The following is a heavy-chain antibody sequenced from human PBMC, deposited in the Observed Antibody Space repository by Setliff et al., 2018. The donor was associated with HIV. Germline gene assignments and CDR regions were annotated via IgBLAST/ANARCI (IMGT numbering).Heavy chain of an antibody. D-gene: IGHD3-10*01. CDR1: RGPFSDYY. V-gene: IGHV4-34*01. J-gene: IGHJ4*02. Sequence: SETLSLTCVVYRGPFSDYYWTWIRQPPGKGLEWIGEISPSGSTNYNPSLKSRVTFSADTSKNQFSLNLNSVTATDTAVYYCARQGLTMNRGVPAPILYYFDYWGPGILVTVSS. CDR3: ARQGLTMNRGVPAPILYYFDY. CDR2: ISPSGST.